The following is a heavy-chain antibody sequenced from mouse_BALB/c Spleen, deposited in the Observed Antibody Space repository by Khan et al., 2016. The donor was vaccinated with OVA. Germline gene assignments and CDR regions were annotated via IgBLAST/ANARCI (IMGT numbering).Heavy chain of an antibody. V-gene: IGHV5-6-5*01. CDR1: GFTFSNYA. Sequence: EVMLVESGGDLVKPGGSLKLSCAASGFTFSNYAMSWVRQTPEKRLEWVASISSGGTTYFPDSVKGRFTISRDNGRNILYLQMSSVMSEETSRDYCARDYWFTYWGQGTLVTVSA. CDR2: ISSGGTT. CDR3: ARDYWFTY. J-gene: IGHJ3*01.